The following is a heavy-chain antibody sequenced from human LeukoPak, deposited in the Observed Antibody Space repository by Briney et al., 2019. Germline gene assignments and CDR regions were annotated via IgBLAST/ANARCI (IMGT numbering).Heavy chain of an antibody. J-gene: IGHJ6*03. V-gene: IGHV1-2*02. Sequence: GASVKVSCKASGYTFTGYYMHWVRQAPGQGLEWMGWINPNSGGTNYAQEFQGRVTMTRDTSISTAYMELSRLRSDDTAVYYCARGDFDWPDYYYYYMDVWGKGTTVTVSS. CDR2: INPNSGGT. CDR3: ARGDFDWPDYYYYYMDV. D-gene: IGHD3-9*01. CDR1: GYTFTGYY.